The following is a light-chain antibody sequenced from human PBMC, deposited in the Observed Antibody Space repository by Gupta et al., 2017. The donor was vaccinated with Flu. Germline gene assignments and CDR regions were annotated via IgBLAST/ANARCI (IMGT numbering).Light chain of an antibody. CDR1: QSLVHSDRHTY. V-gene: IGKV2-24*01. CDR3: MHAKQSPT. CDR2: KVS. Sequence: DIVMTQTPLASPVTLGQPAAISCRSSQSLVHSDRHTYLRWLHQRPGQTPRLLIYKVSNRFSGVPDRCSGSGAGTDFTLNISRVEPEDVGVYYCMHAKQSPTFGGGTTLEIK. J-gene: IGKJ4*01.